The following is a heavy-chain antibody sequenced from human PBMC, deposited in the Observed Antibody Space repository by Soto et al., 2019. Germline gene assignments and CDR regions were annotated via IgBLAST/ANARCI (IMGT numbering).Heavy chain of an antibody. Sequence: VQLLESGGAFVQPGGSLRLSCAASGFSINNYAVSWVRQAPGKGLEWVSTFSAGGRAYYADSVRGRFSLARDRSQNTVDLQISVLRPEDSAVYYCAKESMPEHYGDTLFDYWGQGTRVTVSS. CDR1: GFSINNYA. CDR3: AKESMPEHYGDTLFDY. D-gene: IGHD4-17*01. CDR2: FSAGGRA. V-gene: IGHV3-23*01. J-gene: IGHJ4*02.